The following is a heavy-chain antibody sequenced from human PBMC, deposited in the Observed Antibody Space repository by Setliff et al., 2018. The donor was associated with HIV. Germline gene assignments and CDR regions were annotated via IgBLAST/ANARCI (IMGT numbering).Heavy chain of an antibody. CDR2: IHSSGST. D-gene: IGHD3-3*01. CDR3: SRVREGFLPYDAFEI. CDR1: GGSLSDYY. V-gene: IGHV4-34*01. J-gene: IGHJ3*02. Sequence: PSETLSLTCTVYGGSLSDYYWSWIRQPPGKGLEWLGEIHSSGSTNYSPSLKGRVTISVDTPKNQYSLNLKSVTAADTAVYYCSRVREGFLPYDAFEIWGQGKMVTVSS.